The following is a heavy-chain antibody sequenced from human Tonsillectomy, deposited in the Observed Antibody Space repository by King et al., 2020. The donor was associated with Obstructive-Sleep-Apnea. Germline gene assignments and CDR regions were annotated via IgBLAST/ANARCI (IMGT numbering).Heavy chain of an antibody. CDR2: IYPGDSDT. D-gene: IGHD6-19*01. V-gene: IGHV5-51*01. CDR1: GYSFTSYW. CDR3: AGHGPVKQWLPDYFDY. Sequence: VQLVESGAEVKKPGESLKISCKGSGYSFTSYWIGWVRQMPGKCLEWMGIIYPGDSDTRYSPSFQGQVTLSAAKSISTAYLQWSSLKASDTAMSYCAGHGPVKQWLPDYFDYWGQGTLVTVSS. J-gene: IGHJ4*02.